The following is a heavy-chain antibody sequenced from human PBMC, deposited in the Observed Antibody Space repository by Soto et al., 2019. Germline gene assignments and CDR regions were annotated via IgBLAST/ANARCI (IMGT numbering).Heavy chain of an antibody. V-gene: IGHV3-33*01. CDR1: GFTFSSYG. CDR2: IWYDGSNK. CDR3: ARGAVSSPDYYYYYGMDV. J-gene: IGHJ6*02. D-gene: IGHD6-13*01. Sequence: GGSLRLSCAASGFTFSSYGMHWVRQAPGKGLEWVAVIWYDGSNKYYADSVKGRFTISRDNSKNTLYLQMNSLRAEDTAVYYCARGAVSSPDYYYYYGMDVWGQGTTVTVSS.